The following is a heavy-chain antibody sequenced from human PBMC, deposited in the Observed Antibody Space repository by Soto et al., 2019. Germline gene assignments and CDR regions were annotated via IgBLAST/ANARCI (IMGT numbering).Heavy chain of an antibody. CDR2: IIGNSGTT. CDR3: AKGSTYSFYFDH. D-gene: IGHD5-18*01. CDR1: GFSFSSYD. V-gene: IGHV3-23*01. J-gene: IGHJ4*01. Sequence: GSLGLSCVASGFSFSSYDMSWVRQAPGKGLEWVSFIIGNSGTTYYADSVKGRFTISRDNSKNTLYLQMSRLGAEDTAAYYCAKGSTYSFYFDHWGQGTLVTVSS.